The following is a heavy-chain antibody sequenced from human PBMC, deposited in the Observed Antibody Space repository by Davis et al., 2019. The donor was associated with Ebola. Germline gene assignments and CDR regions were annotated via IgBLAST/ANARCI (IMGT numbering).Heavy chain of an antibody. CDR1: GGTFSSYT. CDR2: IIPILGIA. Sequence: SVKVSCKASGGTFSSYTISWVRQAPGQGLEWMGRIIPILGIANYAQKLQGRVTMTTDTSTSTAYMELRSLRSDDTAVYYCARDGFLYYDILTGYLGVVDPWGQGTLVTVSS. J-gene: IGHJ5*02. CDR3: ARDGFLYYDILTGYLGVVDP. V-gene: IGHV1-69*04. D-gene: IGHD3-9*01.